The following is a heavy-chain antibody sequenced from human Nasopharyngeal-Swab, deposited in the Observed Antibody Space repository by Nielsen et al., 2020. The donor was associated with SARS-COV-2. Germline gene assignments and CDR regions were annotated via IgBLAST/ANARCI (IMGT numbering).Heavy chain of an antibody. J-gene: IGHJ6*02. CDR3: AIGAAVGTLFHGMDV. D-gene: IGHD1-26*01. CDR1: GYRFTDYW. Sequence: GGSLRLSCATSGYRFTDYWIAWVRQAPGKGLECMGTIFPGDSDTRYSPSFEGRVTISVDQSITTAYLHWTSLKASDTAKYYCAIGAAVGTLFHGMDVCGQGTMVTVSS. V-gene: IGHV5-51*01. CDR2: IFPGDSDT.